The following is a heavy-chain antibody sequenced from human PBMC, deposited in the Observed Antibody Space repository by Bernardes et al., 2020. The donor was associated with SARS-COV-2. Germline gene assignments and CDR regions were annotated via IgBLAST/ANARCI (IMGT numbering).Heavy chain of an antibody. J-gene: IGHJ2*01. V-gene: IGHV3-64D*08. CDR2: ISSNGGST. D-gene: IGHD6-19*01. Sequence: GGSLRLSCSASGFTFSSYAMHWVRQAPGKGLEYVSAISSNGGSTYYADSVKGRFTISRDNSKNTLYLQMSSLRAEDTAVYYCVKISRGYSSGWFFLWYFDLWGRGTLVTVSS. CDR1: GFTFSSYA. CDR3: VKISRGYSSGWFFLWYFDL.